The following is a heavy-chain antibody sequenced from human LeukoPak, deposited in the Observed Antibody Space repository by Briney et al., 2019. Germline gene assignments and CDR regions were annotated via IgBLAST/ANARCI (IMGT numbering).Heavy chain of an antibody. CDR2: ISYDGSNK. V-gene: IGHV3-30-3*01. CDR1: GFTFSIYA. D-gene: IGHD3-10*01. CDR3: ARAGYYGSGSYPRLSYYGMDV. Sequence: GGSLRLSCAASGFTFSIYAMHWVRQAPGKGLEWVAVISYDGSNKHYADSVKGRFTISRDNSKNTLYLQMNSLRAEDTAMYYCARAGYYGSGSYPRLSYYGMDVWGQGTTVTVSS. J-gene: IGHJ6*02.